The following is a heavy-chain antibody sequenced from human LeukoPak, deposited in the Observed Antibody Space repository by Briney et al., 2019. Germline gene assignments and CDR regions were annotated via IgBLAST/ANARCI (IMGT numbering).Heavy chain of an antibody. J-gene: IGHJ6*03. CDR2: IYYSGST. Sequence: SETLSLTCTVSGGSISSSSYYWGWIRQPPGKGLEWIGSIYYSGSTYYNPSLKSRVTISVDTSKNQFSLKLSSVTAADTAVYYCAREASYYDILTGYYNPYYYMDVWGKGTTVTVSS. V-gene: IGHV4-39*07. D-gene: IGHD3-9*01. CDR3: AREASYYDILTGYYNPYYYMDV. CDR1: GGSISSSSYY.